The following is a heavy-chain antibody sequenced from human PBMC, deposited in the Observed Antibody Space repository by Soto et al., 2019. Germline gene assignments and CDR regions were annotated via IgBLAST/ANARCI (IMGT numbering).Heavy chain of an antibody. J-gene: IGHJ3*02. V-gene: IGHV5-51*01. D-gene: IGHD7-27*01. Sequence: GESLKISCKGSGYSLTSYWLGWVRPMPGKGLGLVGIIYPGDSDTRYRPSFQGQATISADNSISTAYLQWSSLKASDTAMDYCARPLLTGDRGSAFDIWGQGTMVTVSS. CDR3: ARPLLTGDRGSAFDI. CDR2: IYPGDSDT. CDR1: GYSLTSYW.